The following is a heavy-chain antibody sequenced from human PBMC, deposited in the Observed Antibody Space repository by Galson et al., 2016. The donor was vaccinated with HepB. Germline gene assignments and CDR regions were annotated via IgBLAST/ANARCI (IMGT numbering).Heavy chain of an antibody. D-gene: IGHD3-3*01. V-gene: IGHV3-30-3*01. J-gene: IGHJ6*02. CDR2: ISFDGSTK. Sequence: SLRLSCAASGFTFGTYLMHWVRQAPGKGLEWVAVISFDGSTKYYANSVKGRFTISRDNSNNTLYLHMDRLRVEDSGVYYCARADGAYDFWTAYFLVWGQGTTVTVSS. CDR3: ARADGAYDFWTAYFLV. CDR1: GFTFGTYL.